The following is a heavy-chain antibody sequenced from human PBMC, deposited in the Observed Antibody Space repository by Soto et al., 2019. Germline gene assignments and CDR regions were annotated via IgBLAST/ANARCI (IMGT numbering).Heavy chain of an antibody. D-gene: IGHD3-3*01. Sequence: QLQLQESGPGLVKPSETLSLTCTVSGGSISSSSYYWGWIRQPPGKGLEWIGSIYYSGSTYYNPSLKSRVTISVDTSKNQFSLKLSSVTAADTAVYYCASVLRFLEWRSGLSSGSDYWGQGTLVTVSS. V-gene: IGHV4-39*01. CDR1: GGSISSSSYY. CDR2: IYYSGST. CDR3: ASVLRFLEWRSGLSSGSDY. J-gene: IGHJ4*02.